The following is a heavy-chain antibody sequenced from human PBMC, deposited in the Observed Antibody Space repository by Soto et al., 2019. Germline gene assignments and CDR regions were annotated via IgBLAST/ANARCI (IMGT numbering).Heavy chain of an antibody. D-gene: IGHD5-12*01. CDR3: AKGDSGYDYYYYGMDV. J-gene: IGHJ6*02. V-gene: IGHV3-43*01. CDR1: GFTFDDYT. CDR2: ISWDGVST. Sequence: EVQLVESGGVVVQPGGSLILSCAASGFTFDDYTMHWFRQAPGKGLECVSRISWDGVSTYYADSVKGRFTISRDDSKNSRYLQMNSLSTEDTALYYCAKGDSGYDYYYYGMDVWGQGTTVIVSS.